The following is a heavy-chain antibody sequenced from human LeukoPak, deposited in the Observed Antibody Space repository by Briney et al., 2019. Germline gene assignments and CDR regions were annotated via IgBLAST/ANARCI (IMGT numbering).Heavy chain of an antibody. D-gene: IGHD2-15*01. CDR1: GYSFTSYW. CDR3: ARQAGYCSGGSCYDNWFDP. V-gene: IGHV5-51*01. CDR2: IYPGDSDT. J-gene: IGHJ5*02. Sequence: GESLKISCKGSGYSFTSYWIAWVRQMPGKGLEWMGIIYPGDSDTRYSPSFQGQVTISADKFISTAYLQWSSLKASDTAMYYCARQAGYCSGGSCYDNWFDPWGQGTLVTVSS.